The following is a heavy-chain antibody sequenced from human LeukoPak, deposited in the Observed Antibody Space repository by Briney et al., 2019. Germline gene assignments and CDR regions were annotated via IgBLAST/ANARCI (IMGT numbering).Heavy chain of an antibody. D-gene: IGHD6-19*01. V-gene: IGHV3-53*01. J-gene: IGHJ2*01. CDR1: GFTVSSKY. CDR3: AREALAGDWYFDL. Sequence: GGSLRLSCAVSGFTVSSKYMSWVRQAPGKGLEWVSVIYSGGTTYYADSVKGRFTISRDNSKNALYLQMNSRRVEDTAVYYCAREALAGDWYFDLWGRGTLVTVSS. CDR2: IYSGGTT.